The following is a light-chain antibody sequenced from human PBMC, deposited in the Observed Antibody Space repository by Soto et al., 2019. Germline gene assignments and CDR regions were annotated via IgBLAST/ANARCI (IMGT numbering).Light chain of an antibody. CDR3: SSYTGSSTPYV. Sequence: QSALTQPASVSGSPGQSITISCTGTSSDVGGYNYVSWYQQHPGKAPKLMIDEVSNRPSGVSNRFSGSKSGNTASLTISGPQAEDDADYYCSSYTGSSTPYVFGTRTKLTVL. CDR1: SSDVGGYNY. V-gene: IGLV2-14*01. J-gene: IGLJ1*01. CDR2: EVS.